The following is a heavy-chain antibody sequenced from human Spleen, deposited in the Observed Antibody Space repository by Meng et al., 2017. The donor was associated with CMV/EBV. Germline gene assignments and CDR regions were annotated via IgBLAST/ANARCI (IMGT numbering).Heavy chain of an antibody. CDR2: ISDDGSDK. CDR3: ARDHGDYDDYGY. CDR1: GFTFTSYE. J-gene: IGHJ4*02. Sequence: GGSLRLSCAASGFTFTSYEMHWVRQAPGKGLEWVAAISDDGSDKYYADSVKGRFTISRENSKNTVYLQMNSLRAEDTAVYYCARDHGDYDDYGYWGQGTLVTVSS. V-gene: IGHV3-30-3*01. D-gene: IGHD4-17*01.